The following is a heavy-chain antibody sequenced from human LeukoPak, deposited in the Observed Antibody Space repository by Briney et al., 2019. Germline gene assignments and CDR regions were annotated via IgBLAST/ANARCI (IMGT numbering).Heavy chain of an antibody. V-gene: IGHV5-51*01. CDR3: ARRDYTRYCSSTTCTFFDL. CDR1: GYSFTSYW. CDR2: IYPGDSDT. Sequence: GESLKISCKGSGYSFTSYWIGWVRQMPGKGLEWMGIIYPGDSDTRYSPSFQGQVTISADKSISTAYLQWSSLKASDTAIYYCARRDYTRYCSSTTCTFFDLWGQGTPVTVSS. D-gene: IGHD2-2*01. J-gene: IGHJ4*02.